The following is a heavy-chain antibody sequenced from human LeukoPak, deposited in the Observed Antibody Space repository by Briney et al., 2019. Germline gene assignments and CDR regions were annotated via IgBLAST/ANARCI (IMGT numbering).Heavy chain of an antibody. J-gene: IGHJ5*02. Sequence: GRSLRLSCAASGFTFRSYGMHWVRQTPGKGLEWVALIWYDGSSKDYADSVKGRFTISRDNSKNTLYLQMNSLRAEDTAVYYCATPYSSSSPWGQGTLVTVSS. CDR1: GFTFRSYG. D-gene: IGHD6-13*01. V-gene: IGHV3-33*01. CDR3: ATPYSSSSP. CDR2: IWYDGSSK.